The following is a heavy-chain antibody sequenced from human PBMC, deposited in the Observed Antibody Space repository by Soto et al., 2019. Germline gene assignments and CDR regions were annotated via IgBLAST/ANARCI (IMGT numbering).Heavy chain of an antibody. Sequence: PSQTLSLTCAISGDSVSSNSAAWNWIRQSPSRGLEWLGRTYYRSKWYNDYAVSVKSRITINPDTSKNQFSLQLNSVTPEDTAVYYCARDGYCSGGSCYSVGYYYGMDVWGQGTTVTLSS. CDR3: ARDGYCSGGSCYSVGYYYGMDV. D-gene: IGHD2-15*01. J-gene: IGHJ6*02. V-gene: IGHV6-1*01. CDR2: TYYRSKWYN. CDR1: GDSVSSNSAA.